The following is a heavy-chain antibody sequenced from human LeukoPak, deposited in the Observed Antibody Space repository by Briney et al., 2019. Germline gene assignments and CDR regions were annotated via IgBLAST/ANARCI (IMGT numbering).Heavy chain of an antibody. CDR3: ARDSTSFGGIFLSTHFDY. CDR1: GDSVTNVNYY. J-gene: IGHJ4*02. Sequence: SETLSLTCTVSGDSVTNVNYYWGWIRQAPGKGLEWIGSINYSGNKYYNPSLKSRVTVSVDSTKSHFSLRLTSVTAADTAVYFCARDSTSFGGIFLSTHFDYWGQGVLVTVSS. V-gene: IGHV4-39*02. D-gene: IGHD2-15*01. CDR2: INYSGNK.